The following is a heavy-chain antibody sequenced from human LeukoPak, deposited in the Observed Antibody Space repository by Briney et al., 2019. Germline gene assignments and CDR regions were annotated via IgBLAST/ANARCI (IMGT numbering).Heavy chain of an antibody. D-gene: IGHD3-10*01. V-gene: IGHV4-39*01. CDR3: ARRFHLWFGELFSHFDY. CDR1: GGPISSRSYY. CDR2: IHYSGST. Sequence: PSETLSLTCTVSGGPISSRSYYWGWIRQPPGKGLEWIGSIHYSGSTYYNPSLKSRVTISVDTSKNQFSLKLSSVTAADTAVYYCARRFHLWFGELFSHFDYWGQGTLVTVSS. J-gene: IGHJ4*02.